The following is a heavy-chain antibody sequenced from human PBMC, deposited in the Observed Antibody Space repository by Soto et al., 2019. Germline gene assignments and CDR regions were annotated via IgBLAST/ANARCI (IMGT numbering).Heavy chain of an antibody. D-gene: IGHD1-1*01. Sequence: QVQLVESGGGVVQPGRSLRLSCAASGFTFSSYAMHWVRQAPGKGLEWVAVISYDGSNKYYADSVKGRFTISRDNSKNTRYLQMNGLRAEDTAVYYCAGVERWGQGTLVTVSS. CDR1: GFTFSSYA. CDR3: AGVER. J-gene: IGHJ4*02. CDR2: ISYDGSNK. V-gene: IGHV3-30-3*01.